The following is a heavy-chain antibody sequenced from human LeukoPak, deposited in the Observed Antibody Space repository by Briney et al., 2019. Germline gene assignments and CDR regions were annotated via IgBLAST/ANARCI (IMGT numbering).Heavy chain of an antibody. D-gene: IGHD6-19*01. J-gene: IGHJ3*02. CDR3: RRHRIAVAGRGAFDI. CDR1: GFTFSSFW. Sequence: GGSLRLSCAASGFTFSSFWMHWVRQAPGKGLVWVLRINSDGSSTSYADSVKGRFTISRDNTKNTLYLQLNSLRAEDTAVYYCRRHRIAVAGRGAFDIWGQGTTVTVSS. CDR2: INSDGSST. V-gene: IGHV3-74*01.